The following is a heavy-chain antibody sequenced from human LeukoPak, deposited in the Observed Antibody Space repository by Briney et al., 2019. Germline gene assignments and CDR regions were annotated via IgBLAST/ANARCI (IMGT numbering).Heavy chain of an antibody. CDR3: ARHGKPKGGYGGGGIDY. Sequence: SETLSLTCTVSGGSTSSSSYYWGWIRRPPGKGLEWIGEINHSGSTNYNPSLKSRVTISVDTSKNQFSLKLSSVTAADTAVYYWARHGKPKGGYGGGGIDYWGQGTLATVSS. V-gene: IGHV4-39*01. J-gene: IGHJ4*02. D-gene: IGHD5-12*01. CDR1: GGSTSSSSYY. CDR2: INHSGST.